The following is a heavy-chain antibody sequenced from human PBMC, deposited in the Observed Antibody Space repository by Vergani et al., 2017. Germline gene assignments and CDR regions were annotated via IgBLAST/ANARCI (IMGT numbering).Heavy chain of an antibody. Sequence: QVQLQQWGAGLLKPSETLSLTCAVYGESFSGYYWSWIRQPPGKGLEWIGEINHSGSTNYNPSLKSRVTISVDTSKNQFSLKLSSVTAADTAVYYCARGGDSRGSPWGQGTLVTVSS. V-gene: IGHV4-34*01. CDR1: GESFSGYY. D-gene: IGHD6-19*01. CDR3: ARGGDSRGSP. J-gene: IGHJ5*02. CDR2: INHSGST.